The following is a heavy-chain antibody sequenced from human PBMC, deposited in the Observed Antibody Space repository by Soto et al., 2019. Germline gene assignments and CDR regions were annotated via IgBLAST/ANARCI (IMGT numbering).Heavy chain of an antibody. CDR3: ARDCSGGSCYPGMDV. CDR1: GFNFSSYT. J-gene: IGHJ6*02. CDR2: ISSSGYI. Sequence: GGSLRLSYAASGFNFSSYTINWVRQAPGKRLEWLSSISSSGYIFSTDSVRGRFTISRDNAKNSVYLQINSLRAEDTAVYFCARDCSGGSCYPGMDVWGQGTTVTVSS. V-gene: IGHV3-21*01. D-gene: IGHD2-15*01.